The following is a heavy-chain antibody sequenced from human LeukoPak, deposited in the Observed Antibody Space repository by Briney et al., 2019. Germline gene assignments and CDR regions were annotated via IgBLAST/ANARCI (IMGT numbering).Heavy chain of an antibody. CDR1: GFTFNNYA. CDR2: LSGSGAST. D-gene: IGHD3-10*01. V-gene: IGHV3-23*01. Sequence: GGSLRLSCAASGFTFNNYAMIWVRQAPGKGLEWVSALSGSGASTYYADSVKGRFTISRDNSKNTLYLQMNSLRAEDTAVYYCARREYYYGSGSYAFDIWGQGTMVTVSS. J-gene: IGHJ3*02. CDR3: ARREYYYGSGSYAFDI.